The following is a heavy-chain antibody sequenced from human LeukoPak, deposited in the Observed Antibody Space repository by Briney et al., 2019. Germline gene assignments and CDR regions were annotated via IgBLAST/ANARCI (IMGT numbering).Heavy chain of an antibody. V-gene: IGHV7-4-1*02. CDR1: GYTFTSYA. CDR2: INTNTETP. D-gene: IGHD3-3*01. CDR3: ARGPRFEANFWSGYQSYYYYYMDV. J-gene: IGHJ6*03. Sequence: APVKVSCKASGYTFTSYAMNWVRQAPGQGLEWMGWINTNTETPTYAQGFTGRFVFSLDTSVSTAYLQISSLKAEDTAVYYCARGPRFEANFWSGYQSYYYYYMDVWGKGTTVTVSS.